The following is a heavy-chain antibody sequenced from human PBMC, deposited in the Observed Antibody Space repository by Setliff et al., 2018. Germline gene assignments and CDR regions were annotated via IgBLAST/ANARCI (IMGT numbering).Heavy chain of an antibody. CDR2: VYYSGTA. CDR1: DGSLSTYY. CDR3: ARGGTFRYFDF. V-gene: IGHV4-59*01. Sequence: SETLSLTCTVSDGSLSTYYWSWIRQPPGKGLEFIGYVYYSGTANYSPSLRSRLTISVDTSKNQFSLELRSVTAAYTAVYYCARGGTFRYFDFWGQGAPVTVSS. D-gene: IGHD5-12*01. J-gene: IGHJ4*02.